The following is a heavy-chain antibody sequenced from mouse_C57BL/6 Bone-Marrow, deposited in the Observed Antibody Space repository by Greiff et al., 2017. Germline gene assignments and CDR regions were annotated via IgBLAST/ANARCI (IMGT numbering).Heavy chain of an antibody. CDR1: GYTFTGYN. D-gene: IGHD1-1*01. CDR3: ASDRDYGSSNWYCEV. Sequence: SGAELVRPGASVKMSCKASGYTFTGYNMHWVKQTPRQGLEWIGAIYPGNGDTSYNSKFKGKATLTADKSSSTAYLQLRSLTSEDAAVYYCASDRDYGSSNWYCEVGGTGTTVPVSA. V-gene: IGHV1-12*01. J-gene: IGHJ1*03. CDR2: IYPGNGDT.